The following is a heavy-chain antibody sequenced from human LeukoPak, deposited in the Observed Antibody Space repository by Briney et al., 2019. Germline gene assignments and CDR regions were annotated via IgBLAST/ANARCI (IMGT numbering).Heavy chain of an antibody. CDR3: AKDLGCGWYDPGYYFDY. J-gene: IGHJ4*02. D-gene: IGHD6-19*01. CDR1: GFTFSSYA. V-gene: IGHV3-23*01. Sequence: GGSLRLSCAASGFTFSSYAMSWVRQAPGKGLEWVSAISGSGGSTYYADSVKGRFTISRDNSKNTLYLQMNSLRAEDTAVYYCAKDLGCGWYDPGYYFDYWGQGTLVTVSS. CDR2: ISGSGGST.